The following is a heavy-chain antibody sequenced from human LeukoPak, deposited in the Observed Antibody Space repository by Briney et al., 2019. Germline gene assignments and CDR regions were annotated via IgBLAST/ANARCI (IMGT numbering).Heavy chain of an antibody. J-gene: IGHJ4*02. CDR1: GGSLSGYY. D-gene: IGHD2-2*01. CDR2: INHWGST. V-gene: IGHV4-34*01. CDR3: ARGYCSSTSCYDIDY. Sequence: SETLSLTCAVYGGSLSGYYWSWIRQPPGKGLEWIGEINHWGSTNYNPSLKSRVTISVDTSKNQFSLKLSSVTAADTAVYYCARGYCSSTSCYDIDYWGQGTLVTVSS.